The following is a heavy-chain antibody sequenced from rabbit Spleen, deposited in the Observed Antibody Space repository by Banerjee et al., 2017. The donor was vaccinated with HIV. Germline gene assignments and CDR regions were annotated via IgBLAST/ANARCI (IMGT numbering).Heavy chain of an antibody. D-gene: IGHD4-1*01. J-gene: IGHJ4*01. CDR3: ARVSESSGWGEDL. V-gene: IGHV1S40*01. CDR2: IYTGSSGTT. CDR1: GFTLSSSYW. Sequence: QSLEESGGDLVKPGASLTLTCTASGFTLSSSYWMCWVRQAPGQGLEWIACIYTGSSGTTYYASWAKGRFTISKSSSTTVTLQMTSLTAADTATYFCARVSESSGWGEDLWGQGTLVTVS.